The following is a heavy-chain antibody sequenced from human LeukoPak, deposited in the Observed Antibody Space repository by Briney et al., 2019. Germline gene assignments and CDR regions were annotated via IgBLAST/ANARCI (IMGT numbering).Heavy chain of an antibody. V-gene: IGHV1-2*02. J-gene: IGHJ4*02. CDR2: INPDSGGS. Sequence: GSVKVSCKTSGYTFSAFYMHWVRQAPGQGPEWMGWINPDSGGSEYGQKFQGRVTFTSDTSSTTIYMEVRSLKSDDTAVYYCARDMTGGIWARATSFDHWGQGTLVTVSS. D-gene: IGHD1-14*01. CDR3: ARDMTGGIWARATSFDH. CDR1: GYTFSAFY.